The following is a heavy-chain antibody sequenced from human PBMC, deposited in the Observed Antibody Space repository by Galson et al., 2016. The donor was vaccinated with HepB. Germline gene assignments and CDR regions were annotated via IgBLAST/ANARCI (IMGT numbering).Heavy chain of an antibody. J-gene: IGHJ3*02. V-gene: IGHV1-18*01. Sequence: SCKASGYTFTTYGITWVRQAPGQGLEWMGRISAYNGNTNYAQKLQGRVTMTTDTSTSTAYMELRSLRSDDTAVYFCARADYYVSSGYFGAFDIWGQGTMGTVAS. CDR1: GYTFTTYG. CDR2: ISAYNGNT. D-gene: IGHD3-22*01. CDR3: ARADYYVSSGYFGAFDI.